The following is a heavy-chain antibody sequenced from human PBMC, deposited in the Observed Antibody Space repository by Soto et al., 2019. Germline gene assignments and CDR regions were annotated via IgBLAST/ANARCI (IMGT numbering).Heavy chain of an antibody. CDR2: FYNSGSI. CDR1: GGSINTYS. V-gene: IGHV4-59*08. J-gene: IGHJ4*02. D-gene: IGHD2-2*01. Sequence: SETLSLTCTISGGSINTYSWTWIRQSPGKGLEWIGYFYNSGSINYNPSLESRVSISADTSKNQFSLNLNSVTAADTAVYYCARAGSSLDYWGQGILVTVSS. CDR3: ARAGSSLDY.